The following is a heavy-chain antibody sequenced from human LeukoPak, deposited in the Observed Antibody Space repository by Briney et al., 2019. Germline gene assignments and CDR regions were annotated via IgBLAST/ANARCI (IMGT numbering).Heavy chain of an antibody. Sequence: QSGGSLRLSCAASGFTFSSYGMHWVRQAPGKGLEWVAVIWYDGSNKYYADSVKGRFTISRDNSKNTLYLQMNSLRAEDTAVYYCARASYCSGGSCNTWFAPGGQGPLVTVSS. V-gene: IGHV3-33*01. D-gene: IGHD2-15*01. CDR1: GFTFSSYG. CDR3: ARASYCSGGSCNTWFAP. CDR2: IWYDGSNK. J-gene: IGHJ5*02.